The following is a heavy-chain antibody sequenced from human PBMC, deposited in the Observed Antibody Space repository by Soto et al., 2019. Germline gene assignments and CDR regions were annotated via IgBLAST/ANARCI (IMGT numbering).Heavy chain of an antibody. D-gene: IGHD1-26*01. J-gene: IGHJ3*02. CDR1: GYTFTSYD. Sequence: QVQLVQSGAEVKKPGASVKVSCKTSGYTFTSYDINWVRQATGQGLEWMGWMKPNSGKTANAQKFQGRVTLPRNTSIRPAYIELRSLRSEDTAVYYCARERSSGAFDIWGQGTMVTVSS. CDR2: MKPNSGKT. V-gene: IGHV1-8*01. CDR3: ARERSSGAFDI.